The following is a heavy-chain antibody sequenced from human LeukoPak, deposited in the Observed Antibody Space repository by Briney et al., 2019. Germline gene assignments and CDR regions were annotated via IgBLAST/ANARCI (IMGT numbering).Heavy chain of an antibody. CDR2: ISYAGTNK. J-gene: IGHJ4*02. CDR1: GFTFSSYA. D-gene: IGHD3-22*01. Sequence: RGSLRLSCAASGFTFSSYAMHWVRQAPGKGLEWVAVISYAGTNKYYADSVKGRFTISRDISKNTVYLHMDSLRDEDTAVYFCARGGYYYDTTGSPGDYWGQGTLVTVSS. V-gene: IGHV3-30-3*01. CDR3: ARGGYYYDTTGSPGDY.